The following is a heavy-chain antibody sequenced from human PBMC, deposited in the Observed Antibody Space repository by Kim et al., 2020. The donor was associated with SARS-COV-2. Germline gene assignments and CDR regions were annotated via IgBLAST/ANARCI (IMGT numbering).Heavy chain of an antibody. D-gene: IGHD3-10*01. J-gene: IGHJ4*02. V-gene: IGHV3-23*01. CDR1: GFTFTKCA. CDR3: TRRSGEVADTEPFDS. Sequence: GGSLRLSCAASGFTFTKCAMAWVRQAPGKGLEWVSAISGSASTTYYADSVKGRFTVSRDNSKNTVYLQMNSLRAEDTALYYCTRRSGEVADTEPFDSWGQGTLVTISS. CDR2: ISGSASTT.